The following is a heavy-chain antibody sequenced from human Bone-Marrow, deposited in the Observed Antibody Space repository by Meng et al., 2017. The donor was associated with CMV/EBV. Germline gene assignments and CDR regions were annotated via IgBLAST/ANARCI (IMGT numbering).Heavy chain of an antibody. Sequence: GGSLRLSCAASGFTFSSYSMNWVRQAPGKGLEWVSDISSSSSYIYYADSVKGRFTISRDNAKNSLYLQMNSLRAEDTAVYYCGRDESALSWDSNYVGYWGQGTLVTVSS. CDR3: GRDESALSWDSNYVGY. V-gene: IGHV3-21*01. CDR2: ISSSSSYI. CDR1: GFTFSSYS. J-gene: IGHJ4*02. D-gene: IGHD4-11*01.